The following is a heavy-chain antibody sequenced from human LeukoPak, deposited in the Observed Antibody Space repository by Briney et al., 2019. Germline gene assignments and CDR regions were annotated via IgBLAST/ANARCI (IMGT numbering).Heavy chain of an antibody. V-gene: IGHV3-23*01. J-gene: IGHJ3*02. CDR1: GFTFSSYA. CDR3: AKGGYFSFDM. Sequence: GGSLRLSCAASGFTFSSYAMSWVRQAPGKGLEWVSAISGSGGSTYYADSVKGRFTISRDNSKNTLYLQMPSLRAEDTAIYFCAKGGYFSFDMWGQGTKVTVSS. D-gene: IGHD2-2*03. CDR2: ISGSGGST.